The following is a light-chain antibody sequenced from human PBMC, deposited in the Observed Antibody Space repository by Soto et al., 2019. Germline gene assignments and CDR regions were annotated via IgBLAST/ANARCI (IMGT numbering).Light chain of an antibody. CDR3: QEDGSSP. Sequence: EIVLTQSPGTLSLSPGERATLSCRASQSVSSSYLAWYQQKPGQAPRLLIYGAASRATGIPDRFSGSGSGTDFTLTISRLEPEDFAVYYCQEDGSSPFGPATKVDIK. CDR2: GAA. CDR1: QSVSSSY. J-gene: IGKJ3*01. V-gene: IGKV3-20*01.